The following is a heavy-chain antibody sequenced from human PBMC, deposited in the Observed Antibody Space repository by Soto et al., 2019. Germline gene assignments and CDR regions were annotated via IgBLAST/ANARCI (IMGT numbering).Heavy chain of an antibody. CDR1: GASISTDNW. J-gene: IGHJ3*02. CDR3: ASGYAFDI. V-gene: IGHV4-4*02. CDR2: IHHSGST. Sequence: QGQLQESGPGLVKPSGTLSLTCAVSGASISTDNWWRWVRQPPGKGLEWIGEIHHSGSTNYNTSLQSRVTTAVDKSKNQFSLNLISVTAADTAMYDCASGYAFDIWGQGTMVTGSS.